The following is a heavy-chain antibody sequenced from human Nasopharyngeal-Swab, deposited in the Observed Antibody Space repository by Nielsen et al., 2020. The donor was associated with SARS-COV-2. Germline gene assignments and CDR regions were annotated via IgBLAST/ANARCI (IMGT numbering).Heavy chain of an antibody. CDR1: GGSISSYY. CDR2: IYYSGST. J-gene: IGHJ3*02. CDR3: ARHANYDYVWGSYRPHDAFDI. Sequence: SETLSLTCTVSGGSISSYYWSWIRQPPGKGLEWIGYIYYSGSTNYNPSLKSRVTISVDTSKNQFSLKLSSVTAADTAVHYCARHANYDYVWGSYRPHDAFDIWGQGTMVTVSS. D-gene: IGHD3-16*02. V-gene: IGHV4-59*08.